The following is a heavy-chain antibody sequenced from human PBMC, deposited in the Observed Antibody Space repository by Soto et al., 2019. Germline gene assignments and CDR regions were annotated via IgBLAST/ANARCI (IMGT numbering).Heavy chain of an antibody. CDR3: ARAYSDAFDI. J-gene: IGHJ3*02. CDR1: VFTFIDYY. V-gene: IGHV3-11*01. Sequence: GWSLRLSCASSVFTFIDYYMTWIRQAPGKGLEWVSYISSSGTGIYYADSVKGRFTISRDNGKNSLYLQMSSLRVEDTAVYYCARAYSDAFDIWGQGTMVTVSS. CDR2: ISSSGTGI. D-gene: IGHD2-15*01.